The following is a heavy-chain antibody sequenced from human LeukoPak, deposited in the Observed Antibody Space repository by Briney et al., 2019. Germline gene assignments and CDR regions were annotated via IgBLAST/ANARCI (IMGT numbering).Heavy chain of an antibody. Sequence: GGSLRLSCAASGFTFSSYAMSWVRQAPGKGLEWVSAISGSGGSTYYADSVKGRFTISRDNSENTLYLQMNSLRAEDTAVYYCAKLVREDYYDSSGYYGYWGQGTLVTVSS. V-gene: IGHV3-23*01. D-gene: IGHD3-22*01. CDR3: AKLVREDYYDSSGYYGY. CDR2: ISGSGGST. J-gene: IGHJ4*02. CDR1: GFTFSSYA.